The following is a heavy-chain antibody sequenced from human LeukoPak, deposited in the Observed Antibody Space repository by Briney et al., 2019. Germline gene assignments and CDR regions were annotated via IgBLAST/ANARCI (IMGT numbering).Heavy chain of an antibody. D-gene: IGHD3-10*01. CDR3: AKDRANYGDY. Sequence: PGGSLRLSCAASGFTFSSYGMHWVRQAPGKGLEWVAVISYDGSNKYYADSVKGRFTISRDNSKNTLYLQTNSLRAEDTAVYYCAKDRANYGDYWGQGTLVSVSS. CDR2: ISYDGSNK. CDR1: GFTFSSYG. J-gene: IGHJ4*02. V-gene: IGHV3-30*18.